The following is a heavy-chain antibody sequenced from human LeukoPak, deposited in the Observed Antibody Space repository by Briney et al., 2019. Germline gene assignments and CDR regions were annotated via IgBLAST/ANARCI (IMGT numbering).Heavy chain of an antibody. V-gene: IGHV3-64D*09. CDR2: ISSNGGST. CDR1: GFTFSSYA. Sequence: GGSLILSCSASGFTFSSYAMHWVRQAPGEGLEYVSAISSNGGSTYYADSVKGRFTISRDNSKNTLYLQMSSLRAEDTAVYYCVKGQRYYDSSGYYSIEYFQHWGQGTLVTVSS. CDR3: VKGQRYYDSSGYYSIEYFQH. D-gene: IGHD3-22*01. J-gene: IGHJ1*01.